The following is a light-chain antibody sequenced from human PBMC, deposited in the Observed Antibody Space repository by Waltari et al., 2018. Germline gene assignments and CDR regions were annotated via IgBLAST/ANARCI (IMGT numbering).Light chain of an antibody. Sequence: DIQMPQSPSSLSASVGDRVTITCRASQYIDNNLNWYQQKPGTAPNLLIYGASSLQSGVPSRFSGSGSGTEFTLTISTLQPEDFATYYCQQSYSTPLTFGGGTKV. CDR2: GAS. J-gene: IGKJ4*01. CDR1: QYIDNN. V-gene: IGKV1-39*01. CDR3: QQSYSTPLT.